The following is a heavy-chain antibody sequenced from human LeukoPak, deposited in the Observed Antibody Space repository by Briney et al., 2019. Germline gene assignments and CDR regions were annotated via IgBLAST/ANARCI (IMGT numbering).Heavy chain of an antibody. CDR3: ARDRSAAGTWFNLGWFDP. CDR2: IYYSGST. D-gene: IGHD6-13*01. CDR1: GGSISSGGYY. Sequence: TLSLTCTVSGGSISSGGYYWSWIRQHPGKGLEWIGYIYYSGSTYYNPSLKSRVTISVDTSKNQFSLKLSSVTAADTAVYYCARDRSAAGTWFNLGWFDPWGQGTLVTVSS. V-gene: IGHV4-31*03. J-gene: IGHJ5*02.